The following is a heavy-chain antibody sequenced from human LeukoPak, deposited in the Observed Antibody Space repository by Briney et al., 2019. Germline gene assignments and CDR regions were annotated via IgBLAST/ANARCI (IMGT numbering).Heavy chain of an antibody. CDR3: ARGGENYYYYMDV. CDR2: IYYSGNT. Sequence: PSETLSLTCTVSGVSITSYYWSWIRQPPGKGLEWIGYIYYSGNTNYNPSLKSRVTISVDTSKNQFSLKLSSVTAADTAVYYCARGGENYYYYMDVWGKGTTVTVSS. V-gene: IGHV4-59*01. J-gene: IGHJ6*03. CDR1: GVSITSYY.